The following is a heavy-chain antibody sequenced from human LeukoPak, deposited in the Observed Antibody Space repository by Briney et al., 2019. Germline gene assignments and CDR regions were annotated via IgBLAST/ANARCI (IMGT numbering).Heavy chain of an antibody. D-gene: IGHD5-18*01. J-gene: IGHJ4*02. CDR1: GFTFSSYG. CDR3: ARPRGYSYGHRRDYFDY. CDR2: IWYDGSNK. V-gene: IGHV3-33*01. Sequence: GGSLRLSCAASGFTFSSYGMHWVRQAPGKGLEWVAVIWYDGSNKYYADSVKGRFTISRDNSKNTLYLQMNSLRAEDTAVYYCARPRGYSYGHRRDYFDYWGQGTLVTVSS.